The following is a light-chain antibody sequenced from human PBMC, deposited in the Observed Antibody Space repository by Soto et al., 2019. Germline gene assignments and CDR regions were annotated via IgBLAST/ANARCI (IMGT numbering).Light chain of an antibody. V-gene: IGKV1-9*01. Sequence: IQLTQSPSSLSASVGDRVIITCRASQGVDYSLAWYQQKPGKAPKLLIYAASTLQDGVPSRFSGSGSGRDFTLTISSLQPEDFATYYCQQLNSVPPYTFGQGTKVEVK. CDR3: QQLNSVPPYT. CDR1: QGVDYS. CDR2: AAS. J-gene: IGKJ2*01.